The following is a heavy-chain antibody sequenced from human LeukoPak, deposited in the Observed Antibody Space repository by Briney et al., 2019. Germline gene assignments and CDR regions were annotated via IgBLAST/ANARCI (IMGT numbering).Heavy chain of an antibody. D-gene: IGHD5-18*01. Sequence: SETLSLTCAVYGVSFSGYYWSWIRQPPGKGLEWCGEINHSGSTNYNPSHKSRVTTSVDTSKNQFSLKLSSVTAADTAVYYCARGFWLTAMVARSYYYYGMDVWGQGTTVTVSS. CDR3: ARGFWLTAMVARSYYYYGMDV. V-gene: IGHV4-34*01. J-gene: IGHJ6*02. CDR2: INHSGST. CDR1: GVSFSGYY.